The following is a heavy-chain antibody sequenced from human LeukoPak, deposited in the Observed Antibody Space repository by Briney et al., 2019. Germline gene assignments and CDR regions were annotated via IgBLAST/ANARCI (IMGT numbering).Heavy chain of an antibody. CDR1: GFTFSSYS. CDR3: ANSHGSGIGYAFY. V-gene: IGHV3-30*18. CDR2: MSYDGSNK. D-gene: IGHD3-10*01. Sequence: PGGSLRLSCAASGFTFSSYSMNWVRQAPGKGLEWVAVMSYDGSNKYYADSVKGRFTISRDNSKNTLYLQMNSLRAEDTAVYYCANSHGSGIGYAFYWGQGTLVTVSS. J-gene: IGHJ4*02.